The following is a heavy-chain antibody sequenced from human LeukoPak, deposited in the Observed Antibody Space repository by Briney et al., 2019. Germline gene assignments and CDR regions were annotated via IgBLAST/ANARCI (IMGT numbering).Heavy chain of an antibody. Sequence: SETLSLTCAVSGGSISSNNWWIWVRQSPEKGLEWIGEIYHDGSTNYNPSLKSRVTISMDKSKNQLSLKLNFVTAADTAVYYCARDGTNYGTFGRAFDIWGQGTMVTVSS. CDR2: IYHDGST. D-gene: IGHD3-16*01. V-gene: IGHV4-4*02. CDR3: ARDGTNYGTFGRAFDI. CDR1: GGSISSNNW. J-gene: IGHJ3*02.